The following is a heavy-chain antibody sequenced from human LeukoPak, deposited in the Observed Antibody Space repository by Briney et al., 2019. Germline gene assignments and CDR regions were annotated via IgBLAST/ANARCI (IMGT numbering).Heavy chain of an antibody. CDR1: GGSISSYF. CDR2: IYYSGST. J-gene: IGHJ6*03. Sequence: SETLSLTCTVSGGSISSYFWSWIRQPAGKGLEWIGYIYYSGSTNYNPSLKSRVTISVDTSKNQFSLKLSSVTAADTAVYYCARLSCSSTSCYKPQSHYYYMDVWGKGTTVTVSS. D-gene: IGHD2-2*02. V-gene: IGHV4-59*01. CDR3: ARLSCSSTSCYKPQSHYYYMDV.